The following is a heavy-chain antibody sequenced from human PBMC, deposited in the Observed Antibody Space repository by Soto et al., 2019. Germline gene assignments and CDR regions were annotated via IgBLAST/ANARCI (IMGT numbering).Heavy chain of an antibody. V-gene: IGHV1-69*13. CDR3: ASEAYYDSSGCYAGDDAFDI. Sequence: SVKVSCKASGGTFSSYAISWVRQAPGQGLEWMGGIIPIFGTANYAQKFQGRVTITADESTSTAYMELSSLRSEDTAVYYCASEAYYDSSGCYAGDDAFDIWGQGTMVTVS. CDR2: IIPIFGTA. D-gene: IGHD3-22*01. CDR1: GGTFSSYA. J-gene: IGHJ3*02.